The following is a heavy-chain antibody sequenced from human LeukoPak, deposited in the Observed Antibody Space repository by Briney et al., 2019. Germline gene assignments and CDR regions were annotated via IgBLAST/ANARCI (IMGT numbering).Heavy chain of an antibody. Sequence: ASVRVSCKASGYSLSTFGINWVRQAPGKGLEWLGWTSGYNGDTSYAQKVQGRVTMSTDTSTSTAYMELRSLTSDDTAVYYCARGCSSISCYAGFGYWGQGTPVTVSS. J-gene: IGHJ4*02. D-gene: IGHD2-2*01. V-gene: IGHV1-18*01. CDR2: TSGYNGDT. CDR1: GYSLSTFG. CDR3: ARGCSSISCYAGFGY.